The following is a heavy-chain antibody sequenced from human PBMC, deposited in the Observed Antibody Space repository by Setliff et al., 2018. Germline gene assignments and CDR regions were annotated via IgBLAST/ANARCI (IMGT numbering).Heavy chain of an antibody. CDR1: GGSISSTSYY. V-gene: IGHV4-39*07. J-gene: IGHJ4*02. D-gene: IGHD6-6*01. Sequence: PSETLSLTCTVSGGSISSTSYYWAWIRQPPGKGLEWTGSIYYRGSTFIYPSLRSRVTISADTSKNQFSLKLTSVTAADTAMYYCAGDPSSVAARPGYWGQGTLVTV. CDR2: IYYRGST. CDR3: AGDPSSVAARPGY.